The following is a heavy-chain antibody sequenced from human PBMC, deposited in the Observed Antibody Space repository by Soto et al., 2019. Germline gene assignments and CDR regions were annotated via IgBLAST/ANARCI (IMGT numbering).Heavy chain of an antibody. CDR3: ARQICSSSSCRDWYFDL. V-gene: IGHV4-39*01. J-gene: IGHJ2*01. D-gene: IGHD2-2*01. CDR2: ISSVGST. Sequence: HLQLQESGPRLVRPSETLSLTCAVSGGSVTSSAYYWGWIRQPPEKGLEWIGSISSVGSTYYSPSHKSRVTISVDTSKNQFSLELTSVTAADTAVYYCARQICSSSSCRDWYFDLWGRGTLVTVSS. CDR1: GGSVTSSAYY.